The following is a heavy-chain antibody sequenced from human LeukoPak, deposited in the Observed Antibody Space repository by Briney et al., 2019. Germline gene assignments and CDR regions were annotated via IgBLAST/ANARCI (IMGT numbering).Heavy chain of an antibody. Sequence: SETLSLTCAVYGGSFSGDFWSWIRQSPGKGLEWIGNIFYSGSTYYSPSLKSRVTISLDTSRNQFSLKLNSVTAADTAVYYCAKSNGYGLIDIWGQGTMVTVSS. V-gene: IGHV4-34*12. CDR2: IFYSGST. CDR1: GGSFSGDF. CDR3: AKSNGYGLIDI. D-gene: IGHD3-10*01. J-gene: IGHJ3*02.